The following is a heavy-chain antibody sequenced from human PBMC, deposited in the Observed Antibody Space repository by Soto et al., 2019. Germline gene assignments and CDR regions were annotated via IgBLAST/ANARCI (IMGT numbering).Heavy chain of an antibody. CDR2: ISSSSSYI. V-gene: IGHV3-21*01. CDR1: GFTFSSYS. CDR3: ARGYSSSWPTDY. D-gene: IGHD6-13*01. Sequence: GGSLRLSCAASGFTFSSYSMNWVRQAPGKGLEWVSSISSSSSYIYYADSVKGRFTISRDNAKNSLYLQMNSLRAEDTAVYYCARGYSSSWPTDYWGQGTLVTVSS. J-gene: IGHJ4*02.